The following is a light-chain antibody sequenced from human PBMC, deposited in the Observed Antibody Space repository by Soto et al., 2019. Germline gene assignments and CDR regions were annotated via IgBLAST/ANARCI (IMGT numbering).Light chain of an antibody. CDR3: SSYTLTATL. V-gene: IGLV2-14*03. CDR1: SSDFGLYNY. CDR2: DVT. Sequence: QSALTQPASVSGSPGQSITISCTGSSSDFGLYNYVSWYQQHPGKAPKLVISDVTNRPSGVSDRFSGSKSGNTASLTISGLQAEDEADYYCSSYTLTATLFGGGTKVTVL. J-gene: IGLJ2*01.